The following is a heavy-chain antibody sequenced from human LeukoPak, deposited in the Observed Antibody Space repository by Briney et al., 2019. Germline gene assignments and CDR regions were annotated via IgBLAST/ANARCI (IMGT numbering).Heavy chain of an antibody. CDR2: ISYDGSNK. CDR3: ARVTMIVVVITDGYYFDY. J-gene: IGHJ4*02. Sequence: PGGSLRLSCAASGFTFSSYAMHWVRQAPGKGLEWVAVISYDGSNKYYADSVKGRFTISRDNSKNTLYLQMNSLRAEDTAVYYCARVTMIVVVITDGYYFDYWGQGTLVTVSS. CDR1: GFTFSSYA. V-gene: IGHV3-30-3*01. D-gene: IGHD3-22*01.